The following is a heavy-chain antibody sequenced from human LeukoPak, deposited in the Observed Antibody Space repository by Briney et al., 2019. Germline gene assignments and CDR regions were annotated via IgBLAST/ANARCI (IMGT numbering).Heavy chain of an antibody. CDR3: AKDRRGIAAAGTLDY. CDR1: GFTFGDYA. D-gene: IGHD6-13*01. V-gene: IGHV3-30*04. CDR2: ISYDGSNK. Sequence: PGGSLRLSCTASGFTFGDYAMSWFRQAPGKGLEWVAVISYDGSNKYYADSVKGRFTISRDNSKNTLYLQMNSLRAEDTAVYYCAKDRRGIAAAGTLDYWGQGTLVTVSS. J-gene: IGHJ4*02.